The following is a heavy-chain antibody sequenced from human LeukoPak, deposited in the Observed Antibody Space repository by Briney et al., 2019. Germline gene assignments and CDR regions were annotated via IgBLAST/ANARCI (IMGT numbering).Heavy chain of an antibody. J-gene: IGHJ4*02. V-gene: IGHV3-30*18. CDR2: ISYDGSNK. CDR1: GFTFSSYG. D-gene: IGHD6-19*01. CDR3: AKAGRPRAVAGTNFDY. Sequence: GRSLRLSCAASGFTFSSYGMHWVRQAPGKGLEWVAVISYDGSNKYYADSVKGRFTISRDNSKNTLYLQMNSLRAEDTAVYYCAKAGRPRAVAGTNFDYWGQGTLVTVSS.